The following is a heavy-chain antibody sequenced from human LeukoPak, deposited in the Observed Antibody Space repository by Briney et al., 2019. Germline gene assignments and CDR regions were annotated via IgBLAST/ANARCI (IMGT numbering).Heavy chain of an antibody. CDR2: INGNSGAT. V-gene: IGHV1-2*02. J-gene: IGHJ4*02. CDR3: ARDFSWGVDY. CDR1: GFTFTGHY. D-gene: IGHD3-10*01. Sequence: GASVTVSCKASGFTFTGHYMHWVRQAPGQGLEWMGWINGNSGATNYARNFQDRVTLTRETSISTVYMELSRLRIDDTAVYYCARDFSWGVDYWGQGTLVTVSS.